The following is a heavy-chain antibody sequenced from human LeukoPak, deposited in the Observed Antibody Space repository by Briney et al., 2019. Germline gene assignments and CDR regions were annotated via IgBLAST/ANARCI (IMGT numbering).Heavy chain of an antibody. D-gene: IGHD3-22*01. V-gene: IGHV3-23*01. J-gene: IGHJ4*02. CDR1: GFTFSSYA. CDR3: AKDPGGPSYYDSSGHDY. Sequence: GGSLRLSCAASGFTFSSYAMSWVRQAPGKGLEWVSAISGSGGSTYYADSVKGRFTISRDNSKNTLYLQMNSLRAEDTAVYYCAKDPGGPSYYDSSGHDYWGQGTLVTVSS. CDR2: ISGSGGST.